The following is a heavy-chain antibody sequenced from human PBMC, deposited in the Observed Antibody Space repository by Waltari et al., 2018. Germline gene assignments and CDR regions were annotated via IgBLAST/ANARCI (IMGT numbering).Heavy chain of an antibody. J-gene: IGHJ4*02. CDR3: AKGGYSYGSSRNDY. CDR1: GFTFSSYW. V-gene: IGHV3-7*03. D-gene: IGHD5-18*01. Sequence: EVQLVESGGGLVQPGGSLRLSCAASGFTFSSYWMSWVRQAPGKGLEWVANIKQDGSEKYYVDSVKGRFTISRDNAKNSLYLQMNSLRAEDTAVYYCAKGGYSYGSSRNDYWGQGTLVTVSS. CDR2: IKQDGSEK.